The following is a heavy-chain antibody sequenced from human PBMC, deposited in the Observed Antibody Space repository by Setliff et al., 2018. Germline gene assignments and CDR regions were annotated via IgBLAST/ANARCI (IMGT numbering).Heavy chain of an antibody. D-gene: IGHD3-9*01. Sequence: GGSLRLSCATSGFSFSNYGMHWVRQAPGKGLEWVSFIRHDGNNKYYKDSVRGRFTISRDNSKNTVYLQMNSLRPEDTAVYFCAKELVEVLMTGLEFWGQGAMVTVSS. J-gene: IGHJ4*02. CDR3: AKELVEVLMTGLEF. CDR1: GFSFSNYG. V-gene: IGHV3-30*02. CDR2: IRHDGNNK.